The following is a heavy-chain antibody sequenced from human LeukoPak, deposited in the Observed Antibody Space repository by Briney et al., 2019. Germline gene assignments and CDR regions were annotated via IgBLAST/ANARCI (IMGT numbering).Heavy chain of an antibody. CDR1: GFTFSDYY. J-gene: IGHJ4*02. D-gene: IGHD5-18*01. CDR3: APSGYSYGIDSDY. CDR2: ISSSGSTI. V-gene: IGHV3-11*01. Sequence: GGSLTLSCAASGFTFSDYYMSWIRQAPGKGLEWVSYISSSGSTIYYADSVKGRFTISTDNAKNSLYLQMNSLRAEDTAVYYCAPSGYSYGIDSDYWGQGTLVTVSS.